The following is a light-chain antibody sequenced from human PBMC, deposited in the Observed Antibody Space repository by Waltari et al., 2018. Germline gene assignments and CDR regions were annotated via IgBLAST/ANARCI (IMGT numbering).Light chain of an antibody. J-gene: IGKJ1*01. CDR2: GAS. CDR3: QHYLRLPVT. V-gene: IGKV3-20*01. Sequence: EIVLTPSPGTLSLSPGESATLSCRTSQSVTRALAWYQQKPGQDPRLLIYGASNRAPGIPDRFSGSGSGTDFSLTISSLEPEDFAVYYCQHYLRLPVTFGQGTKVEVK. CDR1: QSVTRA.